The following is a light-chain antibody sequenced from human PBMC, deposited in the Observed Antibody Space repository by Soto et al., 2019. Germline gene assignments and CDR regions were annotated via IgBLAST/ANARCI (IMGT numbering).Light chain of an antibody. CDR3: SSYTVSRTYV. Sequence: QSALTQPASVSGSPGQSITISCTGTTSDIGGYNYVSWYQQYPGKAPKLIIYEVRNRPSGISYRFSGSKSGNTASLTISGLQGEDEADYYCSSYTVSRTYVFGTGTKLTVL. CDR2: EVR. J-gene: IGLJ1*01. CDR1: TSDIGGYNY. V-gene: IGLV2-14*01.